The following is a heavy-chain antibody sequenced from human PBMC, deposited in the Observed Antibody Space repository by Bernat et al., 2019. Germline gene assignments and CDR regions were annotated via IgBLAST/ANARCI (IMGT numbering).Heavy chain of an antibody. J-gene: IGHJ4*02. CDR1: GFTFSSYS. V-gene: IGHV3-21*01. CDR2: ISSSSSYI. CDR3: ARWRYYYDSSGYSFFDY. Sequence: EVQLVESGGGLVKPGGSLRLSCAASGFTFSSYSMNWVRQAPGKGLEWVSSISSSSSYIYYATSVQGRFTISRDNAKNSLYLQMNSLRAEDTAVYYCARWRYYYDSSGYSFFDYWGQGTLVTVSS. D-gene: IGHD3-22*01.